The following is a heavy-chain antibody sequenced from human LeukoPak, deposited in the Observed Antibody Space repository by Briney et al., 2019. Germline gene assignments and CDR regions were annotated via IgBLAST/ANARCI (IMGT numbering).Heavy chain of an antibody. CDR1: GYSFTSYW. J-gene: IGHJ3*02. CDR3: ASSVGVTGTTRDAFDI. CDR2: IYPGDSDT. V-gene: IGHV5-51*01. D-gene: IGHD1-20*01. Sequence: GESLKISCKGSGYSFTSYWIGWVRQMPGKGLEWMGIIYPGDSDTRYSPSFQGQVTISADKSISTAYLQWSSLKASDTAMYYCASSVGVTGTTRDAFDIWGQGTMVTVSS.